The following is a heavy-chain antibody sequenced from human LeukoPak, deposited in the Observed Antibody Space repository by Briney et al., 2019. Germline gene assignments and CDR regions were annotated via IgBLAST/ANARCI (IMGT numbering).Heavy chain of an antibody. Sequence: GGSLRLSCAASGFTFSSYAVSWVRQAPGKGLEWVSAISGSGGSTYYADSVKGRFTISRDNSKNTLYLQMNSLRAEDTAVYYCAGWGPDSSSWYEELDYWGQGTLVTVSS. J-gene: IGHJ4*02. CDR2: ISGSGGST. V-gene: IGHV3-23*01. CDR1: GFTFSSYA. CDR3: AGWGPDSSSWYEELDY. D-gene: IGHD6-13*01.